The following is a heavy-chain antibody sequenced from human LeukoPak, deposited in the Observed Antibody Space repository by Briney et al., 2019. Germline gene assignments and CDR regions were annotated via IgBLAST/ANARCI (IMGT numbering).Heavy chain of an antibody. CDR1: GYTFTGYY. V-gene: IGHV1-2*02. Sequence: ASVKVSCKASGYTFTGYYMHWVRQAPGQGLEWMGWINPNSGGTNYAQKFQGRVTMTRDTSISTAYMELSSLRSDDTAVYYCARPYCSSTSCYENWFDPWGQGTLVTVSS. J-gene: IGHJ5*02. CDR2: INPNSGGT. CDR3: ARPYCSSTSCYENWFDP. D-gene: IGHD2-2*01.